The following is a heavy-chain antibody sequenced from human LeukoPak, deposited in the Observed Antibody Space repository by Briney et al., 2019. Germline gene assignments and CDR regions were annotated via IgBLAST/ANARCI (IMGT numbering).Heavy chain of an antibody. CDR2: ISSSSSTI. V-gene: IGHV3-48*01. Sequence: GGSLRLSCAASGFTFSSYSMNWVRQAPGKGLEWVSYISSSSSTIYYADSVKGRFTISRDNAKNSLYLQMNSLRAEDTAVYYCANERRGYSLTFVYWGQGTLVTVFS. D-gene: IGHD5-18*01. CDR3: ANERRGYSLTFVY. CDR1: GFTFSSYS. J-gene: IGHJ4*02.